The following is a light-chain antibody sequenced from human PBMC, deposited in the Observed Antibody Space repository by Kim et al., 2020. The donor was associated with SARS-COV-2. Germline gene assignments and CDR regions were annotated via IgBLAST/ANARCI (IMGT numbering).Light chain of an antibody. CDR2: ELD. CDR3: SSYAGSNNVL. Sequence: QSSLTQSPSASGPPGQSVAISCTGTSSDVGGYNYVSWYQQHPGKAPKLMIYELDKRPSGVPDRFSGSKSGNTASLTVSGLQAEDEADYYCSSYAGSNNVLFGGGTQLTVL. CDR1: SSDVGGYNY. V-gene: IGLV2-8*01. J-gene: IGLJ2*01.